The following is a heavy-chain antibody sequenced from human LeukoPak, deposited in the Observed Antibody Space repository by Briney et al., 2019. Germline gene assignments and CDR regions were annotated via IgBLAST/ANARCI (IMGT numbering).Heavy chain of an antibody. Sequence: MASQTLSLTCAVSGYSISSGYYWGWIRQPPGKGLEWVGSIYHSGSTYYNPSLKSRVTISVDTSKNQFSLKLSSVTAADTAVYYCARQVDVWGKGTTVTVSS. J-gene: IGHJ6*04. CDR2: IYHSGST. CDR3: ARQVDV. V-gene: IGHV4-38-2*01. CDR1: GYSISSGYY.